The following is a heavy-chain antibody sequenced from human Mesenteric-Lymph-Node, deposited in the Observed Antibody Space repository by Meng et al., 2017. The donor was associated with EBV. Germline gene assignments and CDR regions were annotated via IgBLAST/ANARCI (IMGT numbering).Heavy chain of an antibody. CDR2: IYYSGST. D-gene: IGHD1-26*01. CDR1: GGSVSSGSYY. J-gene: IGHJ4*02. Sequence: QVQLQESGPGLVKPSEPLSLTCTVSGGSVSSGSYYWSWIRQPPGKGLEWIGYIYYSGSTNYNPSLKSRVTISVDTSKNQFSLKLSSVTAADTAVYYCALIIVGATHFDYWGQGTLVTVSS. V-gene: IGHV4-61*01. CDR3: ALIIVGATHFDY.